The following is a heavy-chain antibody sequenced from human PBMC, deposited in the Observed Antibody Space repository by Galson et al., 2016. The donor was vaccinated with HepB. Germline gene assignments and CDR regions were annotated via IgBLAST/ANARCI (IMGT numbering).Heavy chain of an antibody. CDR3: ARQGDTAVFDAFDI. Sequence: SETLSLTCTVSGGSISSSSYYWGWIRQPPGKGLEWIGSIYYSGSTYYNPSLKSRVTISVDTSKNQFSLKLNSVTAADTAVYYCARQGDTAVFDAFDIWGQGTMVTVSS. V-gene: IGHV4-39*07. D-gene: IGHD5-18*01. CDR1: GGSISSSSYY. CDR2: IYYSGST. J-gene: IGHJ3*02.